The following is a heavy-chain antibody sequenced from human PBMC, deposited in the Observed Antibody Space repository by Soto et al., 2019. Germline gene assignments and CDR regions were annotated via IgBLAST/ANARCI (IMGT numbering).Heavy chain of an antibody. Sequence: EVQLLESGGGLVQPGGSLRLSCAAAGFTFSIYAMSWVRQAPGKGLEWVSAISGSGGSTDYADSVKGRFTISRDKSKNTLYLQRNSLRADGTAVYYCAKATRGGAATLIRDYWGQGTLVAVSS. V-gene: IGHV3-23*01. J-gene: IGHJ4*02. CDR1: GFTFSIYA. D-gene: IGHD6-13*01. CDR2: ISGSGGST. CDR3: AKATRGGAATLIRDY.